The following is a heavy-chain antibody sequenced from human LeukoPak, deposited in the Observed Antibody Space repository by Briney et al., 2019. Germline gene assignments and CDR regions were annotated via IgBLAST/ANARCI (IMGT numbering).Heavy chain of an antibody. J-gene: IGHJ3*02. CDR1: GYTFTSYG. V-gene: IGHV1-18*01. Sequence: ASVKVSCKASGYTFTSYGITWVRQAPGQGLEWMGWISTYSGNTNYAQKLQGRVTMTTDTSTSTAYMELRSLRSDDTAVYYCARDTTPNAFDIWGQGTMVTVSS. CDR3: ARDTTPNAFDI. D-gene: IGHD1-14*01. CDR2: ISTYSGNT.